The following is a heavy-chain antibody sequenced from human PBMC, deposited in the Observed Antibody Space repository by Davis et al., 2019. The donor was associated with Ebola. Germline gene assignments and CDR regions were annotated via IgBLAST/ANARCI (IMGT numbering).Heavy chain of an antibody. V-gene: IGHV1-2*02. CDR1: EYTFTGYY. D-gene: IGHD4-17*01. J-gene: IGHJ4*02. Sequence: ASVKVSCKASEYTFTGYYMHWVRQAPGQGLEWMGWINPNSGGTNYAQKFQGRVTMTRDTSISTAYMELSRLRSDDTAVYYCARVGTTVTTIDYWGQGTLVTVSS. CDR2: INPNSGGT. CDR3: ARVGTTVTTIDY.